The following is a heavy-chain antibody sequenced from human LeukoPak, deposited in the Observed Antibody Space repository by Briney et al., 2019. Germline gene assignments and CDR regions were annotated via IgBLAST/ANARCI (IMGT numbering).Heavy chain of an antibody. D-gene: IGHD3-10*01. Sequence: SETLSLTCTVSGGSISSGDYYWSWVRQPPGKGLEWIGYIYYSGSTYYNPSLKSRVTISVDTSKNQFSQKLSSVTAADTAVYYCASSREDYYGSGSYDYWGQGTLVTVSS. J-gene: IGHJ4*02. CDR3: ASSREDYYGSGSYDY. CDR2: IYYSGST. V-gene: IGHV4-30-4*01. CDR1: GGSISSGDYY.